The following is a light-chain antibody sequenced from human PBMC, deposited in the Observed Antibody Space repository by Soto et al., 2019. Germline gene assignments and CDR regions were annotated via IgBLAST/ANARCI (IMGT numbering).Light chain of an antibody. CDR2: EVS. Sequence: QSALTQPPSVSGSPGQSVTISCTGTSGDISSYNRVSWYQQPPGIAPKLMIYEVSNRPSGVPDRFSGSKSGNTASLTISGLQAEDEADYYCSSYISSSTLYVFGTGTKLTVL. J-gene: IGLJ1*01. V-gene: IGLV2-18*02. CDR1: SGDISSYNR. CDR3: SSYISSSTLYV.